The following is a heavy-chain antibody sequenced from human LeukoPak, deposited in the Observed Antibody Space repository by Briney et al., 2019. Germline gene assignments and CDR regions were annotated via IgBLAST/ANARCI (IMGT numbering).Heavy chain of an antibody. D-gene: IGHD3-10*01. Sequence: PGDSLRLSCAASGFTFTKYWMTWVRQAPGKGLEWVGNIKQDGSDKNYMDSVKGRFTISRDNSKNTLYLQMNSLRAEDTAVYYCAKDRMVRGEWRNWFDPWGQGTLVTVSS. CDR1: GFTFTKYW. V-gene: IGHV3-7*01. CDR3: AKDRMVRGEWRNWFDP. CDR2: IKQDGSDK. J-gene: IGHJ5*02.